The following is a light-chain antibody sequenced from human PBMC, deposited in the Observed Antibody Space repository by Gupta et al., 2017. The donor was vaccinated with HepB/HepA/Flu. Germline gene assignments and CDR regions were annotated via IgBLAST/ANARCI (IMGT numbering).Light chain of an antibody. CDR2: AAS. J-gene: IGKJ4*01. CDR3: QQLHSYPFT. Sequence: DIQLTQSSSFLSASVGDRVTITCRASQGISTYLAWYQQKPGKPPKLLIYAASTLQSGVPSRFSGSGAGTEFTLSISSLQPEDFATYCCQQLHSYPFTFGGGTKVEIK. V-gene: IGKV1-9*01. CDR1: QGISTY.